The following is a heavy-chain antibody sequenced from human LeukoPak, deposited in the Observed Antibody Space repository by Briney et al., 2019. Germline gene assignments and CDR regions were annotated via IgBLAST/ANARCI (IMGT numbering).Heavy chain of an antibody. J-gene: IGHJ4*02. V-gene: IGHV3-23*01. D-gene: IGHD3-10*01. CDR1: GFTFSSYA. CDR2: ISTSGGST. CDR3: ARDPVTPDYFGSGRETY. Sequence: GGSLRLSCAASGFTFSSYAMSWVRQTTGEGLEWVSAISTSGGSTYYADSVKGRFTISRDNSKNTVNLHMSSLRAEDTAVYYCARDPVTPDYFGSGRETYWGQGTLVTVSS.